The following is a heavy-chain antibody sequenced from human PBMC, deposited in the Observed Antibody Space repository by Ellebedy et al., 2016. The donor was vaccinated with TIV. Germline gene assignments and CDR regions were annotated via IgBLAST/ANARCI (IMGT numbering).Heavy chain of an antibody. V-gene: IGHV4-30-2*01. D-gene: IGHD3-10*01. CDR2: IYHSGST. CDR1: GGSISSGGYS. Sequence: SETLSLXCAVSGGSISSGGYSWSWIRQPPGKGLEWIGYIYHSGSTYYNPSLKSRVTISVDRSKNQFSLKLSSVTAADTAVYYCARMYGSGTNPYYYYYGMDVWGQGTTVTVSS. J-gene: IGHJ6*02. CDR3: ARMYGSGTNPYYYYYGMDV.